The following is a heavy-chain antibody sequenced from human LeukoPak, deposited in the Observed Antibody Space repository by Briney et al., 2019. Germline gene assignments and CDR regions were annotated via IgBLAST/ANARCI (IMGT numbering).Heavy chain of an antibody. CDR2: ISSGSRYI. D-gene: IGHD1-20*01. CDR3: ARGIPGTSYGMDV. CDR1: GFAFSSYS. Sequence: GGSLRLSCAASGFAFSSYSMNWVRQAPGKGLEWVSSISSGSRYIYYADSVKGRFTISRDNAKNSLYLQMNSLRAEDTAVYYCARGIPGTSYGMDVGGQGTTVTVSS. J-gene: IGHJ6*02. V-gene: IGHV3-21*01.